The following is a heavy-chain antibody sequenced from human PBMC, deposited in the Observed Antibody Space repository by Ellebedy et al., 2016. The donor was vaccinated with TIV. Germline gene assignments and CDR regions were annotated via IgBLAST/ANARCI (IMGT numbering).Heavy chain of an antibody. Sequence: GESLKISXAASGFTFRTYAMSWVRQAPGKGLEWVAAITGNGGSSSYADSVKGRFTISRDNSENTVFLQMNSLRASDRAMYYCVASRNSGTYSAAFDYWGQGTLVTVSS. CDR3: VASRNSGTYSAAFDY. CDR2: ITGNGGSS. CDR1: GFTFRTYA. D-gene: IGHD3-10*01. V-gene: IGHV3-23*01. J-gene: IGHJ4*02.